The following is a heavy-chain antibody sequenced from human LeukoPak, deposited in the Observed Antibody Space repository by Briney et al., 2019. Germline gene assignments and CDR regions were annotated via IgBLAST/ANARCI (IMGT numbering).Heavy chain of an antibody. D-gene: IGHD2-2*01. V-gene: IGHV3-7*01. CDR1: GFTFSSYW. Sequence: GGSLRLSCAASGFTFSSYWMSWVRQAPGKGLEWVANIKQDGSEKYYVDSEKGRFTISRDNAKNSLYLQMNSLRAEDTAVYYCARDQRDIVVVPAAQSYYYYYYMDVWGKGTTVTVSS. CDR3: ARDQRDIVVVPAAQSYYYYYYMDV. J-gene: IGHJ6*03. CDR2: IKQDGSEK.